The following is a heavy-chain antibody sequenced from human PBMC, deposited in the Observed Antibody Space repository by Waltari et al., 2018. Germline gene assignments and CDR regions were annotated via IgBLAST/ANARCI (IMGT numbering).Heavy chain of an antibody. CDR2: IYYSGST. J-gene: IGHJ6*03. CDR1: GGSISSSSYY. V-gene: IGHV4-39*07. CDR3: ARIVVPAYYYYYMDV. D-gene: IGHD2-2*01. Sequence: QLQLQESGPGLVKPSETLSLTCTVSGGSISSSSYYWGWIRQPPGKGLEWIGNIYYSGSTYYNPSLKSRVTISVDTSKNQFSLKLSSVTAADTAVDYCARIVVPAYYYYYMDVWGKGTTVTISS.